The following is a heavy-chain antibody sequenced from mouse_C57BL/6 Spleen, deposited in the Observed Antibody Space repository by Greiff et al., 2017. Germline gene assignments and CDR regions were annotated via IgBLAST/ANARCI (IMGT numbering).Heavy chain of an antibody. V-gene: IGHV1-26*01. D-gene: IGHD2-1*01. CDR3: ARYAPIYYGNYAYAMDY. J-gene: IGHJ4*01. CDR2: INPNNGGT. Sequence: VQLQQSGPELVKPGASVKISCKASGYTFTDYYMNWVKQSHGKSLEWIGDINPNNGGTSYNQKFKGKATLTVDKSSSTAYMELRSLTSEDSAVYYCARYAPIYYGNYAYAMDYWGQGTSVTVSS. CDR1: GYTFTDYY.